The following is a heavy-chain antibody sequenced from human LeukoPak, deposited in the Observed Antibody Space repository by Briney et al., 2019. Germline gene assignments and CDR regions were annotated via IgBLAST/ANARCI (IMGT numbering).Heavy chain of an antibody. CDR3: ASATYYYDSSGYHGYYYYMDV. D-gene: IGHD3-22*01. CDR1: GGSISSYY. CDR2: IYYSGST. J-gene: IGHJ6*03. Sequence: SETLSLTCTVSGGSISSYYWSWIRQPPGKGLEWIGYIYYSGSTNYNPSLKSRVTISVDTSKNQFSLKLSSVTAADTAVYYCASATYYYDSSGYHGYYYYMDVWGKGTTVTASS. V-gene: IGHV4-59*08.